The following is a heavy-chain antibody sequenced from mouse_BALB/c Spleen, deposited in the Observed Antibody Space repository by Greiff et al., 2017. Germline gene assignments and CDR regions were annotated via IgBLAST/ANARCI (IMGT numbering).Heavy chain of an antibody. CDR2: IRNKANGYTT. V-gene: IGHV7-3*02. CDR1: GFTFTDYY. CDR3: ARENYDSFAY. Sequence: EVKLMESGGGLVQPGGSLRLSCATSGFTFTDYYMSWVRQPPGKALEWLGFIRNKANGYTTEYSASVKGRFTISRDNSQSILYLQMNTLRAEDSATYYCARENYDSFAYWGQGTLVTVSA. J-gene: IGHJ3*01. D-gene: IGHD2-4*01.